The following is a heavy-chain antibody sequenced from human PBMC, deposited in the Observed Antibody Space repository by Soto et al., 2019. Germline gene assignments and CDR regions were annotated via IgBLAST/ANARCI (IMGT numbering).Heavy chain of an antibody. V-gene: IGHV3-21*01. CDR1: GFTFSSYS. J-gene: IGHJ5*02. Sequence: GGSLRLSCAASGFTFSSYSMNWVRQAPGKGLEWVSSISSSSSYIYYANSVKGRFTISRDNAKNSLYLQMISLKAEATGVYYWVRDSLRITIFGVVIITWGQRTLVTVSS. D-gene: IGHD3-3*01. CDR2: ISSSSSYI. CDR3: VRDSLRITIFGVVIIT.